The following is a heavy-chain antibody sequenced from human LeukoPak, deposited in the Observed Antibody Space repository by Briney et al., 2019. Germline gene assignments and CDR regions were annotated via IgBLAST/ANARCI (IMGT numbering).Heavy chain of an antibody. V-gene: IGHV4-61*02. CDR1: GGSISSGSYY. D-gene: IGHD5-18*01. Sequence: SETLSLTCTVSGGSISSGSYYWSWIRQPAGKGLEWIGRIYTSGSTNYNPSLKSRVTISVDTSKNQFSLKLSSVTAADTDVYYCARELQIWSRYYYFYMDVWGKGTTVTVSS. J-gene: IGHJ6*03. CDR3: ARELQIWSRYYYFYMDV. CDR2: IYTSGST.